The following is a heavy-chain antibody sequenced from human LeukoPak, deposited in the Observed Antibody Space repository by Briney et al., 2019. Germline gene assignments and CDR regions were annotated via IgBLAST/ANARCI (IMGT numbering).Heavy chain of an antibody. CDR2: ISSDGSTK. V-gene: IGHV3-30*03. CDR3: AGRTVTSGLGY. J-gene: IGHJ4*02. CDR1: GLTFSSYG. D-gene: IGHD4-17*01. Sequence: PGGSLRLSCAASGLTFSSYGMDWVRQAPGRGLEWVAVISSDGSTKYYSDSVKGRFTISRDNSKNTLYLQMNSLRADDTAVYYCAGRTVTSGLGYWGQGTLVTVSS.